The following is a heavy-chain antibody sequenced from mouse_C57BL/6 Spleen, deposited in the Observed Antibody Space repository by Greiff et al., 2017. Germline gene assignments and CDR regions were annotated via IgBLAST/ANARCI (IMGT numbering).Heavy chain of an antibody. CDR3: AGGPLRQKGYAMDY. J-gene: IGHJ4*01. CDR1: GYAFSSSW. Sequence: VQLQQSGPELVKPGASVKISCKASGYAFSSSWMNWVKQRPGKGLEWIGRIYPGDGDTNYNGKFKGKATLTADKSSSTAYMQLSSLTSEDSAVYFCAGGPLRQKGYAMDYWGQGTSVTVSS. CDR2: IYPGDGDT. D-gene: IGHD2-12*01. V-gene: IGHV1-82*01.